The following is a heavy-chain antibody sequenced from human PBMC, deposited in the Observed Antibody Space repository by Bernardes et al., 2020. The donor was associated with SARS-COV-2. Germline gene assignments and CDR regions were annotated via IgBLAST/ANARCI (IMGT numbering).Heavy chain of an antibody. CDR3: ARWSVFRSGYGYYYYGMDV. J-gene: IGHJ6*02. Sequence: ASVKVSCKASGYTFTSYAMHWVRQAPGQRLEWMGWINAGNGNTKYSQKFQGRVTITRDTSASTAYMELSSLRSEDTAVYYCARWSVFRSGYGYYYYGMDVWGQGTTVTVSS. CDR1: GYTFTSYA. D-gene: IGHD5-12*01. CDR2: INAGNGNT. V-gene: IGHV1-3*01.